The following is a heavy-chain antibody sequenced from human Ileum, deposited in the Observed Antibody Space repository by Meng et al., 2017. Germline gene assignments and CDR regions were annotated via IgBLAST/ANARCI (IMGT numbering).Heavy chain of an antibody. V-gene: IGHV4-30-4*01. CDR1: GGSIISGDYY. Sequence: QAQPQESGPGLVKPSQTLSLNCTDSGGSIISGDYYWSWIRQPSGKGLEWIGYIFYTGATYSNPSLKSRVTVSLDTSKSQFSLKLSSVTAADTAIYYCVSERRRSYFFDYWGQGTLVTVSS. CDR3: VSERRRSYFFDY. CDR2: IFYTGAT. J-gene: IGHJ4*02.